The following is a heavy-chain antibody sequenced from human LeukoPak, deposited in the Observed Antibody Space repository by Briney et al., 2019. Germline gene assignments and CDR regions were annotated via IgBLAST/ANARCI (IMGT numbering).Heavy chain of an antibody. Sequence: SETLSLTCAVSGGSISSYYWSWIRQPPGKGLEWIGYFHNSGTSTYNPSLKSRVTISADTSKNQLSLKLNSLTTADTAVYYCTRGAGWLIDYWGQGILVTISS. J-gene: IGHJ4*02. CDR3: TRGAGWLIDY. CDR2: FHNSGTS. CDR1: GGSISSYY. D-gene: IGHD3-16*01. V-gene: IGHV4-59*01.